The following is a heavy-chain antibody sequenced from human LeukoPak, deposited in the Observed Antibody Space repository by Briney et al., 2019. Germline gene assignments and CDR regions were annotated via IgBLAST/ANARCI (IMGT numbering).Heavy chain of an antibody. Sequence: GSLRLSCAASGFTFSDYYMSWICQAPGKGLEWVSYISSSGSTIYYADSVKGRFTISRDNAKNSLYLQMNSLRAEDTAVYYCARDYHDYVWGPAAYWGQGSLVTVSS. V-gene: IGHV3-11*04. CDR2: ISSSGSTI. CDR3: ARDYHDYVWGPAAY. D-gene: IGHD3-16*01. CDR1: GFTFSDYY. J-gene: IGHJ4*02.